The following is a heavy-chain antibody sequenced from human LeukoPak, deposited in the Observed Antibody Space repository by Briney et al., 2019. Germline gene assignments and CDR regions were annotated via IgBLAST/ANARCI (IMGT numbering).Heavy chain of an antibody. CDR2: IYTSGST. CDR1: GGSISSGSYY. J-gene: IGHJ4*02. Sequence: SETLSLTCTVSGGSISSGSYYWSWIRQPAGKGLEWIGRIYTSGSTNYNPSLKRRVTISVDTSKNQFSLKLSSVTAADTAVYYCARDSIAGYCSSTSCYAFDYWGQGTLVTVSS. CDR3: ARDSIAGYCSSTSCYAFDY. V-gene: IGHV4-61*02. D-gene: IGHD2-2*01.